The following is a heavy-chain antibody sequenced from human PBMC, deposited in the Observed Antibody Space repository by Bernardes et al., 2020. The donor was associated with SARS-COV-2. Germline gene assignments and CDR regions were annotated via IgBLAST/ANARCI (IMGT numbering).Heavy chain of an antibody. D-gene: IGHD3-3*01. V-gene: IGHV3-23*01. CDR1: GFTFSSYA. CDR2: ISGSGGST. CDR3: AKDPWYDFWSGYYFDY. J-gene: IGHJ4*02. Sequence: GWSLRLSCAASGFTFSSYAMSWVRQAPGKGLEWVSAISGSGGSTYYADSVKGRFTISRDNSKNTLYLQMNSLRAEDTAVYYCAKDPWYDFWSGYYFDYWGQGTLVTVSS.